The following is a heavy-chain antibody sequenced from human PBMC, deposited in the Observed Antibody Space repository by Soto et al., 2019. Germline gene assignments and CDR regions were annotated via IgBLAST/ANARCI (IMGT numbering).Heavy chain of an antibody. Sequence: GASVKVSCKASGGTFSSYAISWVRQAPGQGLEWMGGIIPIFGTANYAQKFQGRVTITADESASTAYMELSSLRSEDTAVYYCARKYYGSGSYWDYYYYYGMDVWGQGTTVTVSS. CDR3: ARKYYGSGSYWDYYYYYGMDV. CDR2: IIPIFGTA. D-gene: IGHD3-10*01. J-gene: IGHJ6*02. CDR1: GGTFSSYA. V-gene: IGHV1-69*13.